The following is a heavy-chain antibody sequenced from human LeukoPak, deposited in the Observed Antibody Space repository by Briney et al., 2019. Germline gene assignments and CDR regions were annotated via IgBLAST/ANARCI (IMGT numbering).Heavy chain of an antibody. Sequence: PGGSLRLSCTASRFTFSSYGMSWVRQAPGKGLEWVSIISGSGGRTYYADSVKGRFTISRDNSKNTLYLQMNSLRAEDTAVYYCAKDRGMFLVGYLDYWGQGTLVTVSS. CDR2: ISGSGGRT. V-gene: IGHV3-23*01. D-gene: IGHD2-15*01. J-gene: IGHJ4*02. CDR3: AKDRGMFLVGYLDY. CDR1: RFTFSSYG.